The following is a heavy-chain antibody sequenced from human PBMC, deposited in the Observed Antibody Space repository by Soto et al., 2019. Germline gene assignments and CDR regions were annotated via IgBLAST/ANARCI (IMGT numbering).Heavy chain of an antibody. CDR3: ARAYGNPESKPWYFDL. CDR2: IFSNDEK. V-gene: IGHV2-26*01. CDR1: GFSLSNARMG. Sequence: QVTSKESGPVLVKPTETLTLTCTVSGFSLSNARMGVSWIRQPPGKALEWLAHIFSNDEKSYRTSLKSRLTISKDTSKSQVVLTMTNMDPVDTATYYCARAYGNPESKPWYFDLWGRGTLVTVSS. D-gene: IGHD4-4*01. J-gene: IGHJ2*01.